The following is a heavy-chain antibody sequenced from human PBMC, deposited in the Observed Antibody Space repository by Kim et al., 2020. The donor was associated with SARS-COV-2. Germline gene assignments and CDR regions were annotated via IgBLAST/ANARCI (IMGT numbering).Heavy chain of an antibody. D-gene: IGHD6-13*01. Sequence: SETLSLTCTVSGDSISYYYCSWIRQLPGKGLEWIGYIYYGGSTNYNPSLKSRVTISLDTSKNQFSLELTSVTAADTAMYYCARSEGRSSRRQFDLGGWG. CDR3: ARSEGRSSRRQFDLGG. CDR1: GDSISYYY. V-gene: IGHV4-59*01. CDR2: IYYGGST. J-gene: IGHJ6*03.